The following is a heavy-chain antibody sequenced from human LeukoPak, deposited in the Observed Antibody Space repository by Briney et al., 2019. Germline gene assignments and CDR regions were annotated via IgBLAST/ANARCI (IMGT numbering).Heavy chain of an antibody. V-gene: IGHV5-51*01. J-gene: IGHJ5*02. D-gene: IGHD2-2*01. CDR2: IYPGDSDT. Sequence: GESLKISCKGSGYSFTSYWIGWVRQMPGKGLEWMGIIYPGDSDTRYSPSFQGQVTISADKSTSTAYLQWSSLKASDTAMYYCARRGYCSSTSCRNWFDPWGQGTLVTVSS. CDR1: GYSFTSYW. CDR3: ARRGYCSSTSCRNWFDP.